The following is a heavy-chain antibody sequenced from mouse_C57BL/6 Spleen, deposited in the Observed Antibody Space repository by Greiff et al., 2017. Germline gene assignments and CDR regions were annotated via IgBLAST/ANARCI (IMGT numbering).Heavy chain of an antibody. CDR3: ARWGSRDAMDY. V-gene: IGHV1-81*01. CDR1: GYTFTSYG. Sequence: QVHVKQSGAELARPGASVKLSCKASGYTFTSYGISWVKQRTGQGLEWIGEIYPRSGNTYYNEKFKGKATLTADKSSSTAYMELRSLTSEDSAVYFCARWGSRDAMDYWGQGTSVTVSS. D-gene: IGHD1-1*01. CDR2: IYPRSGNT. J-gene: IGHJ4*01.